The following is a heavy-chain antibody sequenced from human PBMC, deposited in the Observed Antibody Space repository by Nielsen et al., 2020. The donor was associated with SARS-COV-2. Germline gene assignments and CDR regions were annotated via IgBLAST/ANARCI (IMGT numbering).Heavy chain of an antibody. J-gene: IGHJ5*02. Sequence: GESLKISCAASGFTFDDYAMHWVRQAPGKGLEWVSAISGSGGSTYYADSVKGRFTISRDNSKNTLYLQMNSLRAEDTAVYYCARDDGDCTTTSCNNWFDPWGQGTLVTVSS. CDR2: ISGSGGST. CDR3: ARDDGDCTTTSCNNWFDP. CDR1: GFTFDDYA. V-gene: IGHV3-23*01. D-gene: IGHD2-2*01.